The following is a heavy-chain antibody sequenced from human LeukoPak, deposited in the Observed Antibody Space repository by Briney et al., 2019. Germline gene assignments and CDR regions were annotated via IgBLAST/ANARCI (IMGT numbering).Heavy chain of an antibody. CDR2: ISSSSSSI. J-gene: IGHJ4*02. V-gene: IGHV3-21*01. D-gene: IGHD3-10*01. Sequence: GGSLRLSCAASGFTFSSDSMNWVRHDPGKGLAWVSSISSSSSSIYYADSVKGRFTISRGNAKTSLYLQMNSLRAEDTAVYYCARVGQWFGELLAFDYWGQGTLVTVSS. CDR1: GFTFSSDS. CDR3: ARVGQWFGELLAFDY.